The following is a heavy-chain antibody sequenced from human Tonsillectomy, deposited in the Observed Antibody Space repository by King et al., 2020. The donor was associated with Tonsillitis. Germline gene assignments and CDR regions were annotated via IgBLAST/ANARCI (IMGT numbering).Heavy chain of an antibody. CDR1: GFTFSSYS. D-gene: IGHD1-26*01. Sequence: VQLVESGGGLVQPGGSLRLSCAASGFTFSSYSMNWVRQAPGKGLEWVSHISSSSSTISYADSVKGRFTISRDNAKNSLYLQMNSLRAGDTAVYYCARAEWSDYYYYGMDVWGQGTTVTVSS. CDR3: ARAEWSDYYYYGMDV. CDR2: ISSSSSTI. J-gene: IGHJ6*02. V-gene: IGHV3-48*01.